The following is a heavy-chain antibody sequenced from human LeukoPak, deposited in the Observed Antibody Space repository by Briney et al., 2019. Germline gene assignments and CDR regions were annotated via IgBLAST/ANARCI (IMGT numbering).Heavy chain of an antibody. CDR1: GFAFSSNA. V-gene: IGHV3-23*01. J-gene: IGHJ4*02. CDR3: AKASRVRGGDY. Sequence: PGGSLRLSCAASGFAFSSNAMSWVRQAPGKGLEWVSAISSSGATTYYADSVKGRFTISRDNSKNTLYLQMNSLRAEDTAVYYCAKASRVRGGDYWGQGTLVTVSS. D-gene: IGHD3-10*01. CDR2: ISSSGATT.